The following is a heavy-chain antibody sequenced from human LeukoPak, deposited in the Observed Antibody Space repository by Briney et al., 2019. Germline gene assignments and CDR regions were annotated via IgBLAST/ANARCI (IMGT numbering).Heavy chain of an antibody. CDR1: GGSISSGDYY. D-gene: IGHD3-3*01. Sequence: SETLSLTCTVSGGSISSGDYYWSWIRQPPGKGLEWIGYIYYSGTTYYNPSLKSRITISVDTSKNQFSLKLSSVTAADTAVYYCARGITIFGVAIDYWGQGTLVTVSS. CDR2: IYYSGTT. V-gene: IGHV4-30-4*08. CDR3: ARGITIFGVAIDY. J-gene: IGHJ4*02.